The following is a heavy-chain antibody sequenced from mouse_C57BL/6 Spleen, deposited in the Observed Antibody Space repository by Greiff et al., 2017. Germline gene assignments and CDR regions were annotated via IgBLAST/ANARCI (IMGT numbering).Heavy chain of an antibody. CDR3: ARETAQATGYYFDY. CDR1: GYTFTSYW. J-gene: IGHJ2*01. CDR2: IHPNSGST. Sequence: QVQLQQSGAELVKPGASVKLSCKASGYTFTSYWMHWVKQRPGQGLEWIGMIHPNSGSTNYNEKFKSKATLTVDKSSSTAYMQLSSLTSEDSAVYYCARETAQATGYYFDYWGQGTTLTVSS. D-gene: IGHD3-2*02. V-gene: IGHV1-64*01.